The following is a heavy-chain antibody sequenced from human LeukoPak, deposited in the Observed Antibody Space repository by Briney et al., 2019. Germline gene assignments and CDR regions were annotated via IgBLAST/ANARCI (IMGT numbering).Heavy chain of an antibody. V-gene: IGHV3-7*03. J-gene: IGHJ5*02. Sequence: TGGSLRLSCAGSGFTFSSYWMTWVRQAPGKGLEWVANIRQDGSEKFYVDSVKGRFVISRDNAKNLVSLEMNSLRVEDTAVYYCARDYGGSSGWFDPWGQGTLVTVSS. CDR1: GFTFSSYW. CDR3: ARDYGGSSGWFDP. D-gene: IGHD4-23*01. CDR2: IRQDGSEK.